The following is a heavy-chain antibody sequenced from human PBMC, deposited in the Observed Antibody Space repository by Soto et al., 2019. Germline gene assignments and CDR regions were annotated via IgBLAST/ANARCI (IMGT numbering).Heavy chain of an antibody. CDR1: GGSISNYY. V-gene: IGHV4-59*08. CDR3: VRTNHFDY. J-gene: IGHJ4*02. CDR2: IYYSGST. D-gene: IGHD2-8*01. Sequence: SETLSLTCTVSGGSISNYYWSWIRQPPGKGLEWIGYIYYSGSTNYNPSLRSRVTISVDTSTNHFSLKLRSVTAADTAVYYCVRTNHFDYWGQGSLVTVSS.